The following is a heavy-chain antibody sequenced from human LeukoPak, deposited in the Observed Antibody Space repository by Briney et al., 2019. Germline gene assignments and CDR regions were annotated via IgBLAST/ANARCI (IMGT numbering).Heavy chain of an antibody. CDR3: ARGSAFDP. J-gene: IGHJ5*02. V-gene: IGHV4-34*01. CDR2: INHSGST. Sequence: PSETLSLTCAVYGGSFRGYNWTWIRKPPGKGLEWIGEINHSGSTNYNPSLKSRVTISVDTSKNQFSLKLSSVTAADTAVYYCARGSAFDPWGQGTLVTVSS. CDR1: GGSFRGYN.